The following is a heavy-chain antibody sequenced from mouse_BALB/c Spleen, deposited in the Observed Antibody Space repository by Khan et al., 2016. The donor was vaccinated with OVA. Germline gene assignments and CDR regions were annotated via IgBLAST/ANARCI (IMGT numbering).Heavy chain of an antibody. V-gene: IGHV1S136*01. CDR3: AREASSWDFSFPY. D-gene: IGHD4-1*01. J-gene: IGHJ3*01. Sequence: VQLQQSGPELVEPGASVKMSCKASGYTFTNYVMPWVKQKPGQGLEWIGYINPYNAGTRYNEKFKGKATLTSDISSTTAYMELSSLTSEGATVYYCAREASSWDFSFPYWGQATLVTVST. CDR2: INPYNAGT. CDR1: GYTFTNYV.